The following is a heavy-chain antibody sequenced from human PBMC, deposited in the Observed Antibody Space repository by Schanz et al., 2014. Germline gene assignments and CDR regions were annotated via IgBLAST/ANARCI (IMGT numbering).Heavy chain of an antibody. CDR1: GFTFGTFW. Sequence: VRLVESGGGVVQPGGSLRLSCAASGFTFGTFWMSWVRQAPGKGLEWVANINQDGSDKSYVDSVKGRFTISRDNAKNSLYLQMNSLTAEDTAVYYCVREDMVRGIRAFDIWGQGTMVTVSS. J-gene: IGHJ3*02. CDR3: VREDMVRGIRAFDI. CDR2: INQDGSDK. V-gene: IGHV3-7*01. D-gene: IGHD3-10*01.